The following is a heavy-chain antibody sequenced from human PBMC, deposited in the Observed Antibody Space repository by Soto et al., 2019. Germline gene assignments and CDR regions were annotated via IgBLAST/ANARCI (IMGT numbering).Heavy chain of an antibody. J-gene: IGHJ1*01. CDR3: ATGRPRVEMATISRGHFQN. CDR1: GCTFSSYA. V-gene: IGHV1-69*01. Sequence: QVQLVQSGAEVKKPGASVKVSCKASGCTFSSYAISWVRQAPGQGLEWMGGIIPIFGTANYAQKFQGRFTITADESTSTGYMELSSLRSEDTAVYYCATGRPRVEMATISRGHFQNWGQGTLVTVSS. CDR2: IIPIFGTA. D-gene: IGHD5-12*01.